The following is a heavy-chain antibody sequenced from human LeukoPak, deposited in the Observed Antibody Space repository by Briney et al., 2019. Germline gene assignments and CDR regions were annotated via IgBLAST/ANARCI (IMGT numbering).Heavy chain of an antibody. CDR1: GLTFSSYG. D-gene: IGHD3-10*01. J-gene: IGHJ4*02. V-gene: IGHV3-30*18. CDR2: ISYDGSNK. CDR3: AKDYRLLWFGELVNY. Sequence: GGSLRLSCAASGLTFSSYGMHWVRQAPGNGLEWVALISYDGSNKYYADSVKGRFTISRDNSKNTLYLQMNSLRAEDTAVYYCAKDYRLLWFGELVNYWGQGTLVTVSS.